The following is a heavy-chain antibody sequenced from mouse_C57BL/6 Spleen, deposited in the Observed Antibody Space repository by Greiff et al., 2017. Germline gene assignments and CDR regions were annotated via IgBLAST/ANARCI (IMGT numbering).Heavy chain of an antibody. D-gene: IGHD1-1*01. CDR1: GYAFSSSW. CDR3: ARSDYYGSSRGYFDV. CDR2: IYPGDGDT. J-gene: IGHJ1*03. Sequence: QVQLKQSGPELVKPGASVKISCKASGYAFSSSWMNWVKQRPGKGLEWIGRIYPGDGDTNYNGKFKGKATLTADKSSSTAYMQLSSLTSEDSAVYICARSDYYGSSRGYFDVWGTGTTVTVSS. V-gene: IGHV1-82*01.